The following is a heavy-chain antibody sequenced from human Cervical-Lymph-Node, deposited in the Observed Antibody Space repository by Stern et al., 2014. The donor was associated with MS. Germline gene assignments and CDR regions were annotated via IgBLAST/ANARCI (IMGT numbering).Heavy chain of an antibody. CDR3: ARVDFWTNYYYYYGMDV. V-gene: IGHV4-59*01. J-gene: IGHJ6*02. Sequence: VHLVESGPGLVKPSETLSLTCTVSGGSISSYYWSWIRQPPGKGLEWIGYIYYSGSTNYNPSLKSRVTISVDTSKNQFSLKLSSVTAADTAVYYCARVDFWTNYYYYYGMDVWGQGTTVTVSS. CDR2: IYYSGST. CDR1: GGSISSYY. D-gene: IGHD3-3*01.